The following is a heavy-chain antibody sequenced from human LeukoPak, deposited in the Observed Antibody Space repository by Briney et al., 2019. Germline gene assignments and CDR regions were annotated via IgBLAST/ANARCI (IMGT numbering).Heavy chain of an antibody. J-gene: IGHJ4*02. CDR2: IYYSGST. CDR1: GGSTSSSSYY. CDR3: ARRGGYSSGYSLDY. Sequence: SETLSLTCTVSGGSTSSSSYYWGWIRQPPGKGLEWIGSIYYSGSTYYNPSLKSRVTISVDTSKIQFSLKLSSVTAADTAIYYCARRGGYSSGYSLDYWGQGTLVTVSS. D-gene: IGHD5-18*01. V-gene: IGHV4-39*01.